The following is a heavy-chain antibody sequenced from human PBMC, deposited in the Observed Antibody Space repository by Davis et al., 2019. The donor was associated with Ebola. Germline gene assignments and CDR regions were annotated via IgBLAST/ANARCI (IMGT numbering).Heavy chain of an antibody. CDR1: GYTFTGYY. D-gene: IGHD4-23*01. V-gene: IGHV1-2*04. J-gene: IGHJ4*02. CDR2: INPNSGGT. Sequence: ASVKVSCKASGYTFTGYYMHWVRQAPGQGLEWMGWINPNSGGTNYAQNFQDWVTMTRDTSISTAYMELGRLRSDDTAVYYCARGDYGGNSHFDYWGQGTLVTVSS. CDR3: ARGDYGGNSHFDY.